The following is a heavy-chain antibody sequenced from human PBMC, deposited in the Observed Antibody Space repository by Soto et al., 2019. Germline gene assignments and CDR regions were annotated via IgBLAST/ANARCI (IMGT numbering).Heavy chain of an antibody. CDR2: INSDGSST. CDR3: ARDDILTGYPRNYYYYMDV. Sequence: PGGSLRLSCAASGFTFSSHWMHWVRQAPGKGLVWVSRINSDGSSTSYADSVKGRFTISRDNAKNTLYLQMNSLRAEDTAVYYCARDDILTGYPRNYYYYMDVWGKGTTVTVSS. D-gene: IGHD3-9*01. V-gene: IGHV3-74*01. CDR1: GFTFSSHW. J-gene: IGHJ6*03.